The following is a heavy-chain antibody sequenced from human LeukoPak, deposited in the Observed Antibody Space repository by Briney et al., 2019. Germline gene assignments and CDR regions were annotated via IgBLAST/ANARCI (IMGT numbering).Heavy chain of an antibody. CDR2: IYTSGST. V-gene: IGHV4-61*02. Sequence: PSQTLSLTCTVSGDSISSGSYYWSWTRQPAGKGLEWIGRIYTSGSTNYNPSLKSRVTISVDTPKNQFSLKLSSVTAADTAMYYCAGGRVEMATIDFDYWGQGTLVTVSS. CDR3: AGGRVEMATIDFDY. CDR1: GDSISSGSYY. J-gene: IGHJ4*02. D-gene: IGHD5-24*01.